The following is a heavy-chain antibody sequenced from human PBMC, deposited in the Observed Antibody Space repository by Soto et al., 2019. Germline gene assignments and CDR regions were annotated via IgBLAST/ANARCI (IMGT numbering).Heavy chain of an antibody. CDR1: GFTFSSYG. D-gene: IGHD5-18*01. J-gene: IGHJ4*02. V-gene: IGHV3-30*18. Sequence: QVQLVESGGGVVQPGRSLRLSCAASGFTFSSYGMHWVRQAPGKGLEWVAVISYDGSNKYYADSVKGRFTITRDNSKNTLSLQMNSLRAEDTAVYYCAKDRPLYSLDYYFDYWGQGTLVTVSS. CDR2: ISYDGSNK. CDR3: AKDRPLYSLDYYFDY.